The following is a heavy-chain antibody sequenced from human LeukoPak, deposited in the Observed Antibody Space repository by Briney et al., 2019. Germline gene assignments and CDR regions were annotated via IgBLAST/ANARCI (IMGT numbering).Heavy chain of an antibody. V-gene: IGHV4-34*01. CDR2: INHSGST. J-gene: IGHJ6*03. CDR1: GGSFSGYY. Sequence: SETLSLTCVVYGGSFSGYYWSWIRQPPGKGLEWIGEINHSGSTNYNLSLKSRVTISVDTSKNQFSLRLSSVTAADTAVYYCTRSVSDFGVVTLYYYYYYMDVWGKGTTVTVSS. D-gene: IGHD3-3*01. CDR3: TRSVSDFGVVTLYYYYYYMDV.